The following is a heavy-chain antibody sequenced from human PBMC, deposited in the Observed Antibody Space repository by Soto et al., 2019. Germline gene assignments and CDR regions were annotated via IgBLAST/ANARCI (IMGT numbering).Heavy chain of an antibody. CDR2: ISAYNGNT. Sequence: GASVKVSCKASGYTFTSYGISWVRQAPGQGLEWMGWISAYNGNTNHAQKLQGRVTMTTDTSTSTAYMELRSLRSDNTAVYYCAKDVTHYDFWSGYHTYYFDYWGQGTLVTVSS. J-gene: IGHJ4*02. CDR1: GYTFTSYG. D-gene: IGHD3-3*01. V-gene: IGHV1-18*01. CDR3: AKDVTHYDFWSGYHTYYFDY.